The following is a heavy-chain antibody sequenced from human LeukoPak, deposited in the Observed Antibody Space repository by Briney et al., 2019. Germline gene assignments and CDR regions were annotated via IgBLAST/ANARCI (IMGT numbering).Heavy chain of an antibody. CDR1: GGTFSSYA. Sequence: SVKVSCKASGGTFSSYAISWVRQAPGQGLEWMGGIIPIFGTANYAQKFQGRVTITADASTSTAYMELSSLRSEDTAVYYCASRPERYYDSSGYFNWGQGTLVTVSS. V-gene: IGHV1-69*01. CDR3: ASRPERYYDSSGYFN. D-gene: IGHD3-22*01. J-gene: IGHJ4*02. CDR2: IIPIFGTA.